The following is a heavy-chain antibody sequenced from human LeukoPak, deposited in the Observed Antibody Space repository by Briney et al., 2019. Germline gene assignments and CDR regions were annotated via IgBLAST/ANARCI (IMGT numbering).Heavy chain of an antibody. Sequence: KPSETLSLTCAVSGGSISGYYWSWIRQPPGKGLEWIGNIYYSGSTNYNPSLKSRVTISADTSKNQFSLKLSSVTAADTAIYYCARGRSERSFDYWGQGTLVTVSS. CDR1: GGSISGYY. CDR2: IYYSGST. CDR3: ARGRSERSFDY. V-gene: IGHV4-59*01. J-gene: IGHJ4*02. D-gene: IGHD1-1*01.